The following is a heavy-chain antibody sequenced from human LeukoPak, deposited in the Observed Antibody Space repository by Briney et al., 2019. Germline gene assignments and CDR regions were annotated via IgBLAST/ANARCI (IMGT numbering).Heavy chain of an antibody. Sequence: GASVKVSCKASGYTFTGYYMHWVRQAPGQGLEWMGWINPNSGGTNYAQKFQGRVTMTRDTSISTAYMELSRLRSDDTAVYYRARDPRGSSSWNYYYYMDVWGKGTTVTVSS. J-gene: IGHJ6*03. D-gene: IGHD6-13*01. V-gene: IGHV1-2*02. CDR2: INPNSGGT. CDR1: GYTFTGYY. CDR3: ARDPRGSSSWNYYYYMDV.